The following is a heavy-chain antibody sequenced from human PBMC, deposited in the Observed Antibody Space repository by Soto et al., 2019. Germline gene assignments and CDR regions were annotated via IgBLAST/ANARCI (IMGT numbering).Heavy chain of an antibody. Sequence: QVQLVQSGAEEKKPWASVKVSCKASGYTFTGYAMHWVRQAPGQRLEWMGWINAGNGNTKYSQKFQGRVTITRDTSASTAYMEMRSLRSEDTAVYYCARAVAVPADFDYWGQGTLVTVSS. V-gene: IGHV1-3*05. J-gene: IGHJ4*02. CDR1: GYTFTGYA. CDR2: INAGNGNT. CDR3: ARAVAVPADFDY. D-gene: IGHD6-19*01.